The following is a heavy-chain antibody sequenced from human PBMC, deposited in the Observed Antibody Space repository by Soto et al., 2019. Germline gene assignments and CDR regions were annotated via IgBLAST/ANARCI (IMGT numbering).Heavy chain of an antibody. D-gene: IGHD3-10*01. J-gene: IGHJ6*02. Sequence: GASVKVSCKASGYTFTSHYIHWVRQAPGQGLEWMGIITPNGSTTYAQKFQGRVTMTRDTSTSTVYMNLNSLRSEDTAVYYCARGEGLITLVRGLIIVAMDVWGQGTTVTVSS. CDR1: GYTFTSHY. CDR3: ARGEGLITLVRGLIIVAMDV. V-gene: IGHV1-46*01. CDR2: ITPNGST.